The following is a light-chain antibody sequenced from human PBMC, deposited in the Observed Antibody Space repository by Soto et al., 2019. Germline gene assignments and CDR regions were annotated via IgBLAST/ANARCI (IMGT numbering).Light chain of an antibody. Sequence: QSALTQPASVSGSPGQSITISCTGTSSDVGSYNLVSWYQQHPGKAPKLMIYEVSKRPSGVSNLFSGSKSGNTASLTISGLQAEDEADYCCCSYAGSSTVLFGGGTKLTVL. J-gene: IGLJ2*01. V-gene: IGLV2-23*02. CDR2: EVS. CDR1: SSDVGSYNL. CDR3: CSYAGSSTVL.